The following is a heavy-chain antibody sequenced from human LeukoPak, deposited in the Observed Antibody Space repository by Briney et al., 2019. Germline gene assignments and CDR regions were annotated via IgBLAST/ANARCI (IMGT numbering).Heavy chain of an antibody. Sequence: PSETLSLTCTVSGASISRSNHYWGWVRQPPGNGLEWIGGIYYRGSTYYNPSLRSRVTISVDTSKNQFSLKLSSVTAADTGVYYCARGPHQQWPPMQYWGQGSLVTVSS. CDR2: IYYRGST. J-gene: IGHJ4*02. D-gene: IGHD6-19*01. V-gene: IGHV4-39*07. CDR3: ARGPHQQWPPMQY. CDR1: GASISRSNHY.